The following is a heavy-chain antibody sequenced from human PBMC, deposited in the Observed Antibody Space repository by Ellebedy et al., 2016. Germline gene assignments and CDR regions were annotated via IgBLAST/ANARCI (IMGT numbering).Heavy chain of an antibody. CDR2: ISYDGSNK. D-gene: IGHD1-26*01. J-gene: IGHJ6*02. Sequence: GESLKISCAASGFTFSSYAMHWVRQAPGKGLEWVAVISYDGSNKYYADSVKGRFTISRDNSKNTLYLQMNSLRAEDTAVYYCARGLNVRRKKPLGWSCGMDVWGQGTTVTVSS. CDR1: GFTFSSYA. CDR3: ARGLNVRRKKPLGWSCGMDV. V-gene: IGHV3-30-3*01.